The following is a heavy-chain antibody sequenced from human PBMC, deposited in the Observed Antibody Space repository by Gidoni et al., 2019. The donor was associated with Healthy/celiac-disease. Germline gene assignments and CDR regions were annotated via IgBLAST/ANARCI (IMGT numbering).Heavy chain of an antibody. CDR2: IYSGGST. J-gene: IGHJ4*02. D-gene: IGHD6-19*01. V-gene: IGHV3-53*01. CDR1: GFTVSSNY. Sequence: EVQLVESGGGLLQPGGSLIPSCSASGFTVSSNYMSWVRQAPGKGLEWVSVIYSGGSTYYADSVKGRFTISRDNSKNTLYLQMNSLRAEDTAVYYCARGSGWYDYWGQGTLVTVSS. CDR3: ARGSGWYDY.